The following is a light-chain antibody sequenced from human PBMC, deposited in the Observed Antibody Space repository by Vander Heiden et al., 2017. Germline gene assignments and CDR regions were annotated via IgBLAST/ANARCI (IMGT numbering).Light chain of an antibody. CDR3: HQYGSSPFT. J-gene: IGKJ3*01. V-gene: IGKV3-20*01. CDR1: QSVSSSY. Sequence: IVLTQSPGPLSLSPGARATLSCRASQSVSSSYLAWYQQKPGQTPRLLIYGASSRATGIPDRFSGSGSGADFTLTISSLEPEDFAVYYCHQYGSSPFTFGPGTTVDIK. CDR2: GAS.